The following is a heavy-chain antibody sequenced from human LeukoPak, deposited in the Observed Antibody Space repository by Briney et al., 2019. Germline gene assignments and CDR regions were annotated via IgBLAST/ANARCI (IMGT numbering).Heavy chain of an antibody. Sequence: PGGSPRLSCAASGFNLNTYWMHWVRQTPGKGLVWVARISSDGTSTDYADFVEGRFTISRDNAKNTLYLQMNSLRVDDTAVYYCVRVTLIREGFDLWGQGTLVTVSS. CDR1: GFNLNTYW. V-gene: IGHV3-74*01. CDR2: ISSDGTST. J-gene: IGHJ4*02. CDR3: VRVTLIREGFDL. D-gene: IGHD3-10*01.